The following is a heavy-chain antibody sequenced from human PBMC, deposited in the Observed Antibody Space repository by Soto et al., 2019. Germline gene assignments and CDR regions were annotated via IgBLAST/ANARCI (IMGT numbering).Heavy chain of an antibody. V-gene: IGHV4-39*01. CDR2: IYYSGST. CDR3: ASGPDTAIISYYYYYGMDV. CDR1: GGSISSSSYY. Sequence: PSETLSLTCTVSGGSISSSSYYWGWIRQPPGKGLEWIGSIYYSGSTYYNPPLKSRVTISVDTSKNQFSLKLSSVTAADTAVYYCASGPDTAIISYYYYYGMDVWGQGTTVTVSS. J-gene: IGHJ6*02. D-gene: IGHD5-18*01.